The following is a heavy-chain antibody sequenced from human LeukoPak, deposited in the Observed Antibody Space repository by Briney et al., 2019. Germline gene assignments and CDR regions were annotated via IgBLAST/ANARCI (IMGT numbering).Heavy chain of an antibody. V-gene: IGHV1-69*05. Sequence: SVKVSCKASGGTFSSYAISWVRQAPGQGLEWTGGIIPIFGTVNYAQKFQGRVTITTDESTSTAYMEQSSLRSEDTAVDYCARTKGGARFNDAFDIWGQGTMVTVSS. D-gene: IGHD6-6*01. CDR3: ARTKGGARFNDAFDI. J-gene: IGHJ3*02. CDR2: IIPIFGTV. CDR1: GGTFSSYA.